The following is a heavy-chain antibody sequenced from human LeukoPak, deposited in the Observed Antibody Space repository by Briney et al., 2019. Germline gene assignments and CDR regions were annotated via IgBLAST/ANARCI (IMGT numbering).Heavy chain of an antibody. Sequence: GGSLRLSCTASGFTFSSHAMSWVRQAPGKGLEWVSAISGSGGSTYYADSVKGRFTISRDNSKNTLYLQMNSLRAEDTAVYYCAKDLYYYDSSGYYYQTPNYFDYWGQGTLVTVSP. V-gene: IGHV3-23*01. CDR1: GFTFSSHA. J-gene: IGHJ4*02. D-gene: IGHD3-22*01. CDR3: AKDLYYYDSSGYYYQTPNYFDY. CDR2: ISGSGGST.